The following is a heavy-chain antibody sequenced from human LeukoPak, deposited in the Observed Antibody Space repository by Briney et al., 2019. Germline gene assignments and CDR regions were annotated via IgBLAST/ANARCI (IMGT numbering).Heavy chain of an antibody. V-gene: IGHV1-24*01. Sequence: ASVKVSCKVSGYTLTELSMHWVRQAPGKGLEWMGGFDPEDGETIYAQKFQGRVTMTEDTSTDTAYMELSSLRSEDTAVYYCATDPPYYDILTGPGWFDPWGQGTLVTVSS. J-gene: IGHJ5*02. CDR3: ATDPPYYDILTGPGWFDP. CDR1: GYTLTELS. CDR2: FDPEDGET. D-gene: IGHD3-9*01.